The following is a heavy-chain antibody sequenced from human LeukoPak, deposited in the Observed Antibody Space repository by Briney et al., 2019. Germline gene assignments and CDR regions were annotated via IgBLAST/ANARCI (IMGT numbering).Heavy chain of an antibody. CDR2: TYRSGST. J-gene: IGHJ5*02. CDR1: GGSFSGYY. Sequence: SETLSLACAVSGGSFSGYYWSWIRQSPGKGLEWIGETYRSGSTNYNPSLKSRVTISLDTSKNQFSLKLSSVTAADTAVYYCARDWGITMIVVVINPTGNWFDPWGQGTLVTVSS. D-gene: IGHD3-22*01. CDR3: ARDWGITMIVVVINPTGNWFDP. V-gene: IGHV4-34*01.